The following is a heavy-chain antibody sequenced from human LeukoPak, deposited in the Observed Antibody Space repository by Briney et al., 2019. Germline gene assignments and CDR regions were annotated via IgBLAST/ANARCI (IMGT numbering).Heavy chain of an antibody. CDR2: IYDSGSSSPT. Sequence: SETLSLTCTVTGGSTTRYYWSWLRQSPGKGLEWIGYIYDSGSSSPTNYNPTFKSRVTISLDTSKNQFSLRLSSVTAADTAVYYCARGLVGATNYWGQGTLVTVSS. CDR3: ARGLVGATNY. V-gene: IGHV4-59*12. J-gene: IGHJ4*02. D-gene: IGHD1-26*01. CDR1: GGSTTRYY.